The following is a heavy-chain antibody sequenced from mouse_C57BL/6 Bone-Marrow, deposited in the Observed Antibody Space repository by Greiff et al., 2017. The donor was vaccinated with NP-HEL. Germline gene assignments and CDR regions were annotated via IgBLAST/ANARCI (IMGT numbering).Heavy chain of an antibody. J-gene: IGHJ4*01. D-gene: IGHD2-4*01. CDR3: ARDYDYDGYYAMGY. V-gene: IGHV7-1*01. CDR2: SRNKANDYTT. Sequence: EVMLVESGGGLVQSGRSLRLSCATSGFTFSDFYMEWVRQAPGKGLEWIAASRNKANDYTTEYSASVKGRFIVSRDTSQSILYLQMNALRAEDTAIYYCARDYDYDGYYAMGYWGQGTSVTVSS. CDR1: GFTFSDFY.